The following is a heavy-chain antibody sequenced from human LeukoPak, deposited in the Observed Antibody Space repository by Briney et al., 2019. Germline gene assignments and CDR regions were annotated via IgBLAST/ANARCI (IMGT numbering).Heavy chain of an antibody. J-gene: IGHJ1*01. CDR1: GGSISSYY. V-gene: IGHV4-34*01. CDR3: VQSYVEYFQH. CDR2: INHSGST. Sequence: SETLSLTCTVSGGSISSYYWSWIRQPPGKGLEWIGEINHSGSTNYNPSLKSRVTISVDTSKNQFSLKLSSVTAVDTAVYYCVQSYVEYFQHWGQGTLVTVSS. D-gene: IGHD1-26*01.